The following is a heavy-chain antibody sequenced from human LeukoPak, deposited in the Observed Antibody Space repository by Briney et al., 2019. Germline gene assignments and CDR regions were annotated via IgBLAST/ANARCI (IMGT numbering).Heavy chain of an antibody. Sequence: PSETLSLTCTVSGGSISSYYWSWVRQPPGKGLEWIGYIYTSGSTNYNPSLKSRVTISVDTSKNQFSLKLSSVTAADTAVYYCARTPLYNWSPYYFDYWGQGTLVTVSS. CDR2: IYTSGST. CDR1: GGSISSYY. V-gene: IGHV4-4*09. CDR3: ARTPLYNWSPYYFDY. D-gene: IGHD1-20*01. J-gene: IGHJ4*02.